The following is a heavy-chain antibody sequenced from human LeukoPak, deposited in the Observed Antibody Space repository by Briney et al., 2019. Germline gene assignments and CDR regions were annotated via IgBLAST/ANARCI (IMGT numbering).Heavy chain of an antibody. CDR3: ARSGYYGSGSYSDY. V-gene: IGHV3-48*03. J-gene: IGHJ4*02. D-gene: IGHD3-10*01. CDR2: ISDHGKSR. CDR1: GFTFSNYE. Sequence: GGSLRLSCAASGFTFSNYEMNWVRQTPGKGLEWVSYISDHGKSRNYVDSVKGRFTISRDNAKNSLYLQMNSLRAEDTALYYCARSGYYGSGSYSDYWGQGTLVTVSS.